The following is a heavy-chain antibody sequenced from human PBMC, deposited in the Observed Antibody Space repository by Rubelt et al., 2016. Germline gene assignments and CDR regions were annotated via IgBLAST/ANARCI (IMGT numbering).Heavy chain of an antibody. V-gene: IGHV3-23*01. CDR1: GFTFKNYA. J-gene: IGHJ4*02. Sequence: GGSLRLSCAASGFTFKNYAMSWVRQAPGKGLEWPSAISRSGGSTYYADSVKVRFPISRDNSENTLYLQLNSLRAEDTAVYYCAKDLGLRWGFDYWGQGTLVTVSS. D-gene: IGHD4-23*01. CDR3: AKDLGLRWGFDY. CDR2: ISRSGGST.